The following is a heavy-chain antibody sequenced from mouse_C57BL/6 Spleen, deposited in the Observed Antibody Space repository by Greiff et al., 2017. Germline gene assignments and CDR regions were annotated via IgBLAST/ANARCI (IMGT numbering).Heavy chain of an antibody. Sequence: VQLQQSGPGLVKPSQSLSLTCSVTGYSITSGYYWNWIRQFPGNKLEWMGYISYDGSNNYNPSLKNRISITRDTSKNQFFLKLNSVTTEDTATYYCAREGTEGFDYWGQGTTLTVSS. CDR1: GYSITSGYY. V-gene: IGHV3-6*01. J-gene: IGHJ2*01. D-gene: IGHD3-1*01. CDR3: AREGTEGFDY. CDR2: ISYDGSN.